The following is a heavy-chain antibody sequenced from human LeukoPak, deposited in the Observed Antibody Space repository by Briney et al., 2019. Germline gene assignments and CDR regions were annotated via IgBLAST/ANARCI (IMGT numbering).Heavy chain of an antibody. D-gene: IGHD1-14*01. J-gene: IGHJ4*02. V-gene: IGHV3-53*01. CDR1: GFTVSSNY. Sequence: AGGSLRLSCAASGFTVSSNYMSWVRQAPGKGLEWVSVIYSGGSTYYADSVKGRFTISRDNSKNTLFLQMNSLRADDTAVYYCAKVGTGDLFRALDYWGQGTLVTVSS. CDR2: IYSGGST. CDR3: AKVGTGDLFRALDY.